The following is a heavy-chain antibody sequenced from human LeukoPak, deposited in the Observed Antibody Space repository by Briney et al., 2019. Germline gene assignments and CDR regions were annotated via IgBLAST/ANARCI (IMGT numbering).Heavy chain of an antibody. Sequence: SETLSLTCTVSGGSISSSSYYWGWIRQPPGKGLEWIGSIYYSGSTYYNPSLKSRVTISVDTSKNQFSLKLSSVTAADTAVYYCARTDQQCSDYWGQGTLVTVSS. CDR2: IYYSGST. CDR1: GGSISSSSYY. D-gene: IGHD6-19*01. CDR3: ARTDQQCSDY. J-gene: IGHJ4*02. V-gene: IGHV4-39*07.